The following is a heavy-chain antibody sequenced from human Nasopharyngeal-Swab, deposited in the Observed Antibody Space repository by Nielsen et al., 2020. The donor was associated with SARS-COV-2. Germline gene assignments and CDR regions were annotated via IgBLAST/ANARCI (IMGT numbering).Heavy chain of an antibody. J-gene: IGHJ4*02. CDR1: GYTFTSYG. V-gene: IGHV1-18*04. CDR3: ARDAPLRITIFGVVVGEYYFDY. D-gene: IGHD3-3*01. CDR2: ISAYNGNT. Sequence: ASVKVSCKASGYTFTSYGISWVRQAPGQGLEWMGWISAYNGNTNYAQKLQGRVTMTTDTSTSTAYMELRSLRSDDTAVYYCARDAPLRITIFGVVVGEYYFDYWGQGTLVTVSS.